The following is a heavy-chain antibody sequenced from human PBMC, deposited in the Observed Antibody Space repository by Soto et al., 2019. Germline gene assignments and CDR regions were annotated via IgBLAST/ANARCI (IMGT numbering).Heavy chain of an antibody. J-gene: IGHJ6*02. CDR2: MYGAGLT. CDR3: ARAPAGPSPRWDV. CDR1: GGSISSGDYS. V-gene: IGHV4-30-2*01. Sequence: LSLTCTVSGGSISSGDYSWSWIRQPPGKGLEWIGYMYGAGLTYYNPSLKSRVTISVDKSKNQFSLNLSSVTAADTALYYCARAPAGPSPRWDVWGQGTTVTVSS. D-gene: IGHD3-10*01.